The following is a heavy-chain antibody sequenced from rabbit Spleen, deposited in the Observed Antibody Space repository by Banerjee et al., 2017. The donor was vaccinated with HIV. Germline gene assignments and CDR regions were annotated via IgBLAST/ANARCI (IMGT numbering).Heavy chain of an antibody. V-gene: IGHV1S40*01. CDR2: IYAGSTGTT. D-gene: IGHD6-1*01. J-gene: IGHJ6*01. Sequence: QSLEESGGDLVKPGASLTLTCTASGFSFSPVNWIYWVRQAPGKGLEWIGTIYAGSTGTTDYARWAKGRFTISKTSSTTVTLQMTSLTAADTATYFCARAGYAGYGYANFRDYYGMDLWGPGTLVTVS. CDR3: ARAGYAGYGYANFRDYYGMDL. CDR1: GFSFSPVNW.